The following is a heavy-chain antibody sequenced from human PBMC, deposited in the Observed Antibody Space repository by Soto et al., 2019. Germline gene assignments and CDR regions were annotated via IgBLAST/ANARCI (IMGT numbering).Heavy chain of an antibody. D-gene: IGHD5-12*01. CDR2: INHSGST. J-gene: IGHJ4*02. CDR1: NGSISNSGSY. Sequence: PSETLSLTCIVSNGSISNSGSYWGWIRQPPGKGLEWIGEINHSGSTNYNPSLKSRVTISVDTSMDQFSLKLTSVTAADTAVYYCARRVATTQPFDYWGQGTLVTVSS. V-gene: IGHV4-39*07. CDR3: ARRVATTQPFDY.